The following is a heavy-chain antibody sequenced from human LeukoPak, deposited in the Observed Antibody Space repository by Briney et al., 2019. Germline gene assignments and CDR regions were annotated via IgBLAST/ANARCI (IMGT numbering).Heavy chain of an antibody. V-gene: IGHV3-7*02. CDR2: IKQDGSEK. CDR3: ASSIGAQNY. D-gene: IGHD3-16*01. J-gene: IGHJ4*02. CDR1: GFSFSTYW. Sequence: GGSLRLSCAASGFSFSTYWMSWVRQAPGKGLEYVANIKQDGSEKYYVDSVKGRFSISRDNAKNSLYLQMNSLGAEDTAVYYCASSIGAQNYWGQGTLVTVSS.